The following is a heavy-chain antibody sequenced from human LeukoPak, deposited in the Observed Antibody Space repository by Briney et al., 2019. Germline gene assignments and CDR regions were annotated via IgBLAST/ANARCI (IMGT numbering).Heavy chain of an antibody. CDR2: ISSNGGST. J-gene: IGHJ4*02. Sequence: PGGSLRLSCSAAGFTFSSYAMHWVRQAPGKGLEYVSAISSNGGSTYYADSVKGRFTISRDNSKNTLYHQMSSLRAEDTAVYYCVKGHLVWELGDYFDFWGQGTLVTVSS. CDR3: VKGHLVWELGDYFDF. D-gene: IGHD1-26*01. CDR1: GFTFSSYA. V-gene: IGHV3-64D*09.